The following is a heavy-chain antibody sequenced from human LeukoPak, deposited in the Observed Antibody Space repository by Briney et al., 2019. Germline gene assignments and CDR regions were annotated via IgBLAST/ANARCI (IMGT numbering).Heavy chain of an antibody. V-gene: IGHV3-23*01. CDR2: ISGSGGRT. CDR3: AKRREHCSSGACGAEYFQH. J-gene: IGHJ1*01. CDR1: GFTFSSYA. D-gene: IGHD2-15*01. Sequence: PGGSLRLSCAASGFTFSSYAMAWVRQAPGKGLEWVSAISGSGGRTLYADSGKGRFTISRDNSKNTLYLQMNSLRAEDTAVYYCAKRREHCSSGACGAEYFQHWGQGTLVTVSS.